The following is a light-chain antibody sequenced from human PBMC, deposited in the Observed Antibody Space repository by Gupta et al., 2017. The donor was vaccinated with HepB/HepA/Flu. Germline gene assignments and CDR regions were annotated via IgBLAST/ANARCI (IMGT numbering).Light chain of an antibody. CDR1: QSVGSTY. Sequence: EIVLTQSPGTLSLSPGERATLSCRASQSVGSTYLAWYQQKPGQPPRLLIYGASSRATGIPGRFGGSRSGTDFTLTISRLEPEDFAVYYCQQYGSSPPLFSFGPGTKVDIK. CDR3: QQYGSSPPLFS. J-gene: IGKJ3*01. V-gene: IGKV3-20*01. CDR2: GAS.